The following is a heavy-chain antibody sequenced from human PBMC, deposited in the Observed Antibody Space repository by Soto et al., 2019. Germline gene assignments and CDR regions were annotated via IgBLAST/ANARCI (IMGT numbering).Heavy chain of an antibody. CDR2: VKQDGSEK. Sequence: EVQLVESGGGLVQPGGSLRLSCAASGFTFSTYWMTWVRQAPGKGLEWVANVKQDGSEKWYVDSVKGRFTISRDNAKNSLYLQMNSLRADDTAVYYCARGDYYDSSGPFSDAFDVWGQGTMVTVSS. CDR3: ARGDYYDSSGPFSDAFDV. CDR1: GFTFSTYW. J-gene: IGHJ3*01. D-gene: IGHD3-22*01. V-gene: IGHV3-7*04.